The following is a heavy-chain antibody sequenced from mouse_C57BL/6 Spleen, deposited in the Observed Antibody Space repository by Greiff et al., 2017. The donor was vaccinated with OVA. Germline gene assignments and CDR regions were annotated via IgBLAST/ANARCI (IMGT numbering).Heavy chain of an antibody. CDR3: AREGLRRVGYFDY. D-gene: IGHD2-4*01. V-gene: IGHV1-22*01. CDR2: INPNNGGT. Sequence: EVKLQQSGPELVKPGASVKMSCKASGYTFTDYNMHWVKQSHGKSLEWIGYINPNNGGTSYNQKFKGKATLTVNKSSSTAYMELRSLTSEDSAVYYCAREGLRRVGYFDYWGQGTTLTVSS. CDR1: GYTFTDYN. J-gene: IGHJ2*01.